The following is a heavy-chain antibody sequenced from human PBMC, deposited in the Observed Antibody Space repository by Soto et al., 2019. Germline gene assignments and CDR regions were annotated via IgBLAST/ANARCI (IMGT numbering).Heavy chain of an antibody. Sequence: WWSLRLSCASSGFTFSSYAMSWVRQAPGKGLEWVSTISGSGVITYYADSVKGRFTISRDNSKNTLYLQMNSLRAEDTAVYYCATTTNYFDYWGQGTLVTVSS. D-gene: IGHD1-7*01. CDR1: GFTFSSYA. CDR3: ATTTNYFDY. CDR2: ISGSGVIT. V-gene: IGHV3-23*01. J-gene: IGHJ4*02.